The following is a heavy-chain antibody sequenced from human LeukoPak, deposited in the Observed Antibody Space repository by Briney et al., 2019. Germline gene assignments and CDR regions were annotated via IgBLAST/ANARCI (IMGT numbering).Heavy chain of an antibody. CDR1: GFTFSSYA. V-gene: IGHV3-30*04. D-gene: IGHD3-10*01. CDR3: ARDLTWELGVPGGY. J-gene: IGHJ4*02. CDR2: ISSDGRTK. Sequence: GGSLRLSCAASGFTFSSYAMHWVRQPPGKGLEWVAVISSDGRTKYYADSVRGRFTISRDNSKNTLYLQMNSLRAEDTAVYYCARDLTWELGVPGGYWGQGTLVTVSS.